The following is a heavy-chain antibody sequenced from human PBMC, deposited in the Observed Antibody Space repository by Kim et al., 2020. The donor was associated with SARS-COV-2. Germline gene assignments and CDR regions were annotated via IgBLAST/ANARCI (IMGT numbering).Heavy chain of an antibody. Sequence: TTYNPPPKSRVTISVDTSQNQCSLKRGSVTAADTAVYYCARDWGGYAFDIWGQGTMVTVSS. V-gene: IGHV4-59*01. CDR3: ARDWGGYAFDI. J-gene: IGHJ3*02. D-gene: IGHD3-3*01. CDR2: T.